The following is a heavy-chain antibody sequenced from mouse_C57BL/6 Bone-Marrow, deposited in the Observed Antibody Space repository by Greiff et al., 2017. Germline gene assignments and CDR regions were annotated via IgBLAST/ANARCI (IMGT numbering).Heavy chain of an antibody. CDR3: ARWGPYYAMDY. Sequence: EVKLQESGGGLVKPGGSLKLSCAASGFTFSSYAMSWVRQTPEKRLEWVATISDGGSYTYYPDNVKGRFTISRDNAKNNLYLQMSHLKSEDTAMYYCARWGPYYAMDYLGQGTSVTVSS. J-gene: IGHJ4*01. CDR2: ISDGGSYT. CDR1: GFTFSSYA. V-gene: IGHV5-4*03.